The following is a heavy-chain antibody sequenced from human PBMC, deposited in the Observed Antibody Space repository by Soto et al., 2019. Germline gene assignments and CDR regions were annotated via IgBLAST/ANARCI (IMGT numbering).Heavy chain of an antibody. J-gene: IGHJ5*02. CDR3: ARFALRTTVVTGLWFDP. Sequence: GGSMKVSRKASGGTFSSYSISWVRQAPGQGLEWMGGIIPIFGTANYAQKFQGRVTITADESTSTAYMELSSLRSEDTAVYYCARFALRTTVVTGLWFDPWGQGTLVTVSS. V-gene: IGHV1-69*01. CDR1: GGTFSSYS. D-gene: IGHD4-17*01. CDR2: IIPIFGTA.